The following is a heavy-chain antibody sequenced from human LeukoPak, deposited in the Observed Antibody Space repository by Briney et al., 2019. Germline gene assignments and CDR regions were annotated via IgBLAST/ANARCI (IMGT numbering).Heavy chain of an antibody. CDR1: GYTFTSYY. V-gene: IGHV1-46*01. CDR2: INPSGGST. CDR3: ARMVRGVIWFDP. J-gene: IGHJ5*02. D-gene: IGHD3-10*01. Sequence: ASVEVSCKASGYTFTSYYMHWVRQAPGQGLEWMGIINPSGGSTSYAQKFQGRVTMTRDTSTSTVYMELSSLRSEDTAVYYCARMVRGVIWFDPWGQGTLVTVSS.